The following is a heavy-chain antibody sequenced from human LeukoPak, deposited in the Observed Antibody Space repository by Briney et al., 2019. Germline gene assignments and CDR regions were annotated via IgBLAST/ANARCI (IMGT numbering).Heavy chain of an antibody. Sequence: PGGSLRLSCAASGFTFSKFPMGWVRQAPGRGLEWVSAISASGDVTFYADSLRGRFTISRDNAKNSLYLQMNSLRAEDTAVYYCAREGAMYSSSWYGEFDYWGQGTLVTVSS. D-gene: IGHD6-13*01. CDR2: ISASGDVT. CDR3: AREGAMYSSSWYGEFDY. CDR1: GFTFSKFP. J-gene: IGHJ4*02. V-gene: IGHV3-23*01.